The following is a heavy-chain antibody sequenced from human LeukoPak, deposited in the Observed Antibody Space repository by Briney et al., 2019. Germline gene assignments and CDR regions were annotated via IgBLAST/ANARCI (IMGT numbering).Heavy chain of an antibody. J-gene: IGHJ4*02. V-gene: IGHV3-9*01. Sequence: TGGSLRLSCAASGFTFDNYAMHWVRQAPGKGLEWVSGISWNSGSIGYADSVKGRFTISRDNSKNSLYLQVNSLRTDDTALYYCAKGSQWLIHYWGQGTLVTVSS. D-gene: IGHD6-19*01. CDR2: ISWNSGSI. CDR3: AKGSQWLIHY. CDR1: GFTFDNYA.